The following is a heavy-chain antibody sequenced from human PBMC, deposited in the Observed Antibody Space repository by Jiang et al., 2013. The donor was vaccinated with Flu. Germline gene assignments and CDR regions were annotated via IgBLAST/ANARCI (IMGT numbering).Heavy chain of an antibody. J-gene: IGHJ5*02. CDR1: GGTFSSYA. V-gene: IGHV1-69*04. Sequence: SGAEVKKPGSSVKVSCKASGGTFSSYAISWVRQAPGQGLEWMGRIIPILGIANYAQKFQGRVTITADKSTSTAYMELSSLRSEDTAVYYCARYGGRTNGVGGQRGENWFDPWGQGTLVTVSS. CDR2: IIPILGIA. CDR3: ARYGGRTNGVGGQRGENWFDP. D-gene: IGHD2-8*01.